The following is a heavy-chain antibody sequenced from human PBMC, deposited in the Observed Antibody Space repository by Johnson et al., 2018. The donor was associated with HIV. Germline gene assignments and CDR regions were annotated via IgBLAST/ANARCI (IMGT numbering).Heavy chain of an antibody. J-gene: IGHJ3*02. Sequence: VQLVESGGGVVQPGRSLRLSCAASKFTFSNYAIHWVRQATGKGLEWVSTIGTAGDTYYPDSVKGRFTISRDNAKNSLYLQMNSLRAEDTAVYYCARRGLGDAFDIWGQGTMVTVSS. D-gene: IGHD3-10*01. CDR3: ARRGLGDAFDI. CDR1: KFTFSNYA. V-gene: IGHV3-13*01. CDR2: IGTAGDT.